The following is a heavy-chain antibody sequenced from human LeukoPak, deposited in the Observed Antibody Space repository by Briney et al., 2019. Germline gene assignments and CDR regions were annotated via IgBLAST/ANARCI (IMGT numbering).Heavy chain of an antibody. Sequence: PSETLSLTCTVSGGSISSYYWSWIRQPPGKGLEWIGYIYYSGSTNYNPSLKSRVTISVDTSKNQFSLKLSSVTAADTAVYYCASSAPNGDYYYYYMDVWGKGTTVTVSS. CDR2: IYYSGST. CDR1: GGSISSYY. CDR3: ASSAPNGDYYYYYMDV. J-gene: IGHJ6*03. D-gene: IGHD3-10*01. V-gene: IGHV4-59*08.